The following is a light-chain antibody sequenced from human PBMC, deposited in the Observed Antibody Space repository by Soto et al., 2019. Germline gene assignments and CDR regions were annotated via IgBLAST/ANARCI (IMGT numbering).Light chain of an antibody. CDR2: EVT. CDR3: SSYTTNSPPVV. CDR1: SSEIESYNL. Sequence: QSALTQPASVSGSPGQSITISCTGSSSEIESYNLVSWYQQYPGKAPKLLISEVTNRPSGVSNRFSGSKSGNTASLTISGLQAEDEAHYYCSSYTTNSPPVVFGGGTKVTVL. V-gene: IGLV2-14*02. J-gene: IGLJ2*01.